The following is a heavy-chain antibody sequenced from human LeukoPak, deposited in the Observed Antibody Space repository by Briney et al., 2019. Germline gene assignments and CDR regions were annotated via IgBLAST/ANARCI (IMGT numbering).Heavy chain of an antibody. CDR2: ISGSGGST. J-gene: IGHJ4*02. Sequence: GGSLRLSCAASGFTFSSYAMSWVRQAPGKGLEWVSAISGSGGSTYYADSVKGRFTISRDNSKNTLYLQMNSLRAEDTAVYYCAKVKNKGSSGRSPFDYWGQGTLVTVSS. V-gene: IGHV3-23*01. CDR1: GFTFSSYA. CDR3: AKVKNKGSSGRSPFDY. D-gene: IGHD6-19*01.